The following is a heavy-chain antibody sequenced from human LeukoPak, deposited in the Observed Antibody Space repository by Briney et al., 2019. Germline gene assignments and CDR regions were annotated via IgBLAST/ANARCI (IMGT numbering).Heavy chain of an antibody. Sequence: PGRSLRLSCAASGFTFDDYAMHWVRQAPGKGVEWVPGINWSSGSIGYADSVKGRFTISRDNAKNSLYLQMNSLRAEDTAFYYCAKDTRSSGWYYFDYWGQGALVTVSS. CDR3: AKDTRSSGWYYFDY. D-gene: IGHD6-19*01. V-gene: IGHV3-9*01. CDR2: INWSSGSI. J-gene: IGHJ4*02. CDR1: GFTFDDYA.